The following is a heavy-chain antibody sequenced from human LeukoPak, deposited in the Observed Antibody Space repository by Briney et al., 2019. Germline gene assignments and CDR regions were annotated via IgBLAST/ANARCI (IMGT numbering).Heavy chain of an antibody. V-gene: IGHV4-38-2*02. CDR1: GYSISSGYY. CDR3: ARESPHYGDLGLD. D-gene: IGHD4-17*01. Sequence: PSETLSLTCAVSGYSISSGYYWGWIRQPPGKGLEWIGGIYHSRSNYYNPYLKMRVTISVDTSKNQYSLKLKSVTAADTDVYYCARESPHYGDLGLDWGQGTLVTVSS. J-gene: IGHJ4*02. CDR2: IYHSRSN.